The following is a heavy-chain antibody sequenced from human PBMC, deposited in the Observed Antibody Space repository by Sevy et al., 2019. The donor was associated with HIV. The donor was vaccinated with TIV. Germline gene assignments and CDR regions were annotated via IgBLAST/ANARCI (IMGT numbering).Heavy chain of an antibody. V-gene: IGHV4-4*07. D-gene: IGHD3-9*01. CDR1: GDSISSYY. J-gene: IGHJ3*02. Sequence: SETLSLTCSVSGDSISSYYWSWIRQPTGKGLEWIGRIYTSGSTNYNPSLKSRVTMSVDTSKNQFSLKLSSVTAADTAVYYCARDPYYDILTGFDAFDIWGQGTMVTVSS. CDR2: IYTSGST. CDR3: ARDPYYDILTGFDAFDI.